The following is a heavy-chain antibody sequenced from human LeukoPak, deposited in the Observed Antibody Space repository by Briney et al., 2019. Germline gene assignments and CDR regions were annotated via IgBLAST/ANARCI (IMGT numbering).Heavy chain of an antibody. CDR3: ARDALPYGSDPNWFDP. D-gene: IGHD3-10*01. J-gene: IGHJ5*02. CDR1: GGSISSTSYY. CDR2: INHSGGT. Sequence: PSETLSLTCTVSGGSISSTSYYWGWIRQPPGKGLEWIGEINHSGGTNYNPSLKSRVTMSVDTSKNQFSLKLSSVTAADTAVYYCARDALPYGSDPNWFDPWGQGTLVTVSS. V-gene: IGHV4-39*07.